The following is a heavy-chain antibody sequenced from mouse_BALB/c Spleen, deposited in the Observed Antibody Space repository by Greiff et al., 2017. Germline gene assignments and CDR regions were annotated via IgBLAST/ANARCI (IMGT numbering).Heavy chain of an antibody. D-gene: IGHD2-4*01. V-gene: IGHV5-6*02. CDR1: GFTFSSYG. CDR2: ISSGGSYT. Sequence: EVMLVESGGDLVKPGGSLKLSCAASGFTFSSYGMSWVRQTPDKRLEWVATISSGGSYTYYPDSVKGRFTISRDNAKNTLYLQMSSLKSEDTAMYYCARRGITRRPYWYFDVWGAGTTVTVSS. J-gene: IGHJ1*01. CDR3: ARRGITRRPYWYFDV.